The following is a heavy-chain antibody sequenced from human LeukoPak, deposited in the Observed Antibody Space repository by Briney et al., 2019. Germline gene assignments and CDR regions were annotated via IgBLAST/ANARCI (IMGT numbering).Heavy chain of an antibody. V-gene: IGHV5-51*01. CDR1: GYSFTSYW. CDR3: AREHSWTDQGSDY. D-gene: IGHD3/OR15-3a*01. Sequence: GESLKISCKGSGYSFTSYWIGWVRQMPGKGLEWMGIIYPGDSDTRYSPSFQGQVTISADKSISTAYLQRSSLKASDTAMYYCAREHSWTDQGSDYWGQGTLVTVSS. CDR2: IYPGDSDT. J-gene: IGHJ4*02.